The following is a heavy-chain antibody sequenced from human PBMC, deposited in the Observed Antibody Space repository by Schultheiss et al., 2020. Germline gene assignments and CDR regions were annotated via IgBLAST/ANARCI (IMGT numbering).Heavy chain of an antibody. D-gene: IGHD3/OR15-3a*01. CDR3: AMPSGFLDWLDV. CDR2: INHSGST. CDR1: GGSFSGYY. V-gene: IGHV4-34*01. Sequence: SETLSLTCAVYGGSFSGYYWSWIRQPPGKGLEWIGEINHSGSTNYNPSLKSRVTISVDTSKNQFSLRLRSVTAADTAVYYCAMPSGFLDWLDVWGQGTLVTVSS. J-gene: IGHJ4*02.